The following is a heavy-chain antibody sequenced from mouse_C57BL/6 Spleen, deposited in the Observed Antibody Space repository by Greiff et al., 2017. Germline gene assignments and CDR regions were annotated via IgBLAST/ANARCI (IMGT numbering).Heavy chain of an antibody. Sequence: EVQLQQSGPELVKPGASVKISCKASGYTFTDYYMNWVKQSHGKSLEWLGDINPNTGGTSYNQKFKGQATLTVDKSSSTAYMELRSLTSEYSAVYCCARRVITAPYWYFDVWGTGTAVTVSS. CDR1: GYTFTDYY. D-gene: IGHD2-4*01. CDR3: ARRVITAPYWYFDV. CDR2: INPNTGGT. J-gene: IGHJ1*03. V-gene: IGHV1-26*01.